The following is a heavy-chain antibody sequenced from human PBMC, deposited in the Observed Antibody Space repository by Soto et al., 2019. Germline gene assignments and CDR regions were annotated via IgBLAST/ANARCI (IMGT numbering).Heavy chain of an antibody. CDR3: ARAYSGFSISP. CDR2: IDNSGTT. CDR1: GGSISSDNW. J-gene: IGHJ5*02. V-gene: IGHV4-4*02. Sequence: QMQLQESGPGLVKPSGTLSLTCAVSGGSISSDNWWTWVRQPPGKGLEWIGEIDNSGTTNYNPSLKSRVTITVDKSKNQFSLKVNSVTAADTAVYYCARAYSGFSISPWGQGTLVTVSS. D-gene: IGHD2-15*01.